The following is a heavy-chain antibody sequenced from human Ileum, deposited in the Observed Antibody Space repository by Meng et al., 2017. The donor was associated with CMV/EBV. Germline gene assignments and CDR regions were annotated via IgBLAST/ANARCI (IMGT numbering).Heavy chain of an antibody. J-gene: IGHJ5*02. V-gene: IGHV4-4*07. D-gene: IGHD3-10*01. Sequence: EAGQRVLQPSEPLSLTCTVTGGSLTSYYWTWIRQPAGKGLEWIGRIHPTGTTDDNPSLRSRVSMSLDKSKNQFSLKLTSVTAADTAVYYCARAAARGVPVDLWGQGTLVTVSS. CDR2: IHPTGTT. CDR1: GGSLTSYY. CDR3: ARAAARGVPVDL.